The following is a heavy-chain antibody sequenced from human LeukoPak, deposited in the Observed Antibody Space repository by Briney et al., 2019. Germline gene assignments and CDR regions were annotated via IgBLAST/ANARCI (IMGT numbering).Heavy chain of an antibody. CDR1: GGSIRSSRFY. V-gene: IGHV4-39*01. Sequence: SETLSLTCTVSGGSIRSSRFYWGWIRQPPGKGLEWFGSIYYIGITYYKPSLKSRLNLSVDPPQNQFFLILRSVTAADTAMYYCVRLLQYSSSSRYIQRWGQGTLVTVSS. CDR3: VRLLQYSSSSRYIQR. D-gene: IGHD6-6*01. J-gene: IGHJ1*01. CDR2: IYYIGIT.